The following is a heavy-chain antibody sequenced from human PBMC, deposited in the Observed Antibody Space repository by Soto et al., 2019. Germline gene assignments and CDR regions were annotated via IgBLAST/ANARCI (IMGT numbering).Heavy chain of an antibody. J-gene: IGHJ6*02. V-gene: IGHV1-69*12. CDR2: IIPIFGTA. CDR1: GGTFSSYA. Sequence: QVQLVQSGAEVKKPGSSVKVSCKASGGTFSSYAISWVRQAPGQGLEWMGGIIPIFGTANYAQKFQGRVTITADESMNTAYMELSSLRSEDTAVYYGGRDYRKHSYYGMDVWGQGTTVTVSS. CDR3: GRDYRKHSYYGMDV. D-gene: IGHD4-4*01.